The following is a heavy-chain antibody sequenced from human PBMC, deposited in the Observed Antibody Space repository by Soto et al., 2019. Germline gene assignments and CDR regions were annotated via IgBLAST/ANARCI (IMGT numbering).Heavy chain of an antibody. CDR3: ATGPPWHYFDF. V-gene: IGHV1-24*01. Sequence: VQSGAEVKKPGASVEVSCKVSGDSITEVSMHWVRQSPEKGLEWMGGYDPEKGRRISAQNFKGRLTMTEDTSTDTAYMKLSSLETDDTAVYVWATGPPWHYFDFWGQGTLVTVSS. D-gene: IGHD5-12*01. J-gene: IGHJ4*02. CDR2: YDPEKGRR. CDR1: GDSITEVS.